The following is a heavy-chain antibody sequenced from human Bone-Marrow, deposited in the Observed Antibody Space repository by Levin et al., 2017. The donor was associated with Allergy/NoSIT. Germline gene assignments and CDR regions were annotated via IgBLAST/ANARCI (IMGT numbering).Heavy chain of an antibody. Sequence: GGSLRLSCVASGFDFSHHAMHWVRQAPGKGLQWVAAISYDGSHIYYADSVRGRFAISRDNSKDTLFLQMTSLRTDTAVYYCARAPTLSARSGGVFDYWGQGTLVTVSS. CDR1: GFDFSHHA. J-gene: IGHJ4*02. D-gene: IGHD3-10*01. V-gene: IGHV3-30*09. CDR2: ISYDGSHI. CDR3: ARAPTLSARSGGVFDY.